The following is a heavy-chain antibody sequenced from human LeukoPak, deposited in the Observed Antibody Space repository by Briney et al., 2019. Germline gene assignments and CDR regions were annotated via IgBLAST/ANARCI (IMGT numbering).Heavy chain of an antibody. Sequence: GRSLRLSRAASGFTFSSYAMHWVRQAPGKGLEWVAVISYDGSNKYYADSVKGRFTISRDNSKNTLYLQMNSLRAEDTAVYYCARDLYSSGWFRPADYWGQGTLVTVSS. D-gene: IGHD6-19*01. CDR1: GFTFSSYA. J-gene: IGHJ4*02. V-gene: IGHV3-30-3*01. CDR2: ISYDGSNK. CDR3: ARDLYSSGWFRPADY.